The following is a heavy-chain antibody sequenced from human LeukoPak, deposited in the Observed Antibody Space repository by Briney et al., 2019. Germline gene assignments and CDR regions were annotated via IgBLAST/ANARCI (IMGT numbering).Heavy chain of an antibody. D-gene: IGHD5-12*01. CDR2: IYTSGST. CDR3: ARGQWLRSYYYYYYMDV. CDR1: GGSISSYY. J-gene: IGHJ6*03. Sequence: SETLSLTCTVSGGSISSYYWSWIRQPAGKGLEWIGRIYTSGSTNYNPSLKSRVTMSVDTSKNQFSLKLSSVTAADTAVYYCARGQWLRSYYYYYYMDVWGKGTMVTVSS. V-gene: IGHV4-4*07.